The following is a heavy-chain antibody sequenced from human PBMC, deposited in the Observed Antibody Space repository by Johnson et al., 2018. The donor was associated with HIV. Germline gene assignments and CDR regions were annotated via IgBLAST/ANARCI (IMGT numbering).Heavy chain of an antibody. CDR3: AKDIASWYTNGGTLDI. CDR1: GFTFSSNY. V-gene: IGHV3-43*02. Sequence: VQLVESGGGVVQPGRSLRLSCAASGFTFSSNYMRWVHQAPGKGLEWVSLINWDGDRPYYGDSVKGRFTISRDNSKNSLYLKMNSLIPEDTGLYHCAKDIASWYTNGGTLDIWGQGTMVTVSS. CDR2: INWDGDRP. J-gene: IGHJ3*02. D-gene: IGHD6-19*01.